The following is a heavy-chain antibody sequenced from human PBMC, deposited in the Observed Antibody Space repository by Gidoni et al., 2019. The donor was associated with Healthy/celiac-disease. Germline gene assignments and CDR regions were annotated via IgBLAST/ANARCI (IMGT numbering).Heavy chain of an antibody. CDR1: GFPFSGSG. V-gene: IGHV3-73*02. CDR3: TSGEYYDSSGYYPDY. D-gene: IGHD3-22*01. Sequence: EVQLVESGGGLVQPGGSLKLSCAASGFPFSGSGMHGVRQASGKGREWVGRIRSKANSYATAYAASVKGRFTISRDDSKNTAYLQMNSLKTEDTAVYYCTSGEYYDSSGYYPDYWGQGTLVTVSS. CDR2: IRSKANSYAT. J-gene: IGHJ4*02.